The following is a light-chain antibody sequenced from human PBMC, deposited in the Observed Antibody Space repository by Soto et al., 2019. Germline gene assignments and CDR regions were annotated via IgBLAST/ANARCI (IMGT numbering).Light chain of an antibody. Sequence: QSVLTQPRSVSGSPGQSVTISCTETSSGVGGYNYVSWYQQHPGKAPRLMISDVSNRPSGVPDRFSGSKSGNTASLTISGLQAEDEADYYCCLYAGSYSYVFGTGTKLTVL. CDR2: DVS. J-gene: IGLJ1*01. CDR1: SSGVGGYNY. CDR3: CLYAGSYSYV. V-gene: IGLV2-11*01.